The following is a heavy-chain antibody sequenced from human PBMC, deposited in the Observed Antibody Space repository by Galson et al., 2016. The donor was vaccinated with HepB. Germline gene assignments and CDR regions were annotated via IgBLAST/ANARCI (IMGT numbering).Heavy chain of an antibody. CDR1: GFTFSAYT. Sequence: SLRLSCAASGFTFSAYTMNWVRQAPGKGLEWVSSISRDSRYIFYADSVKGRFTISRDNARNSVYLQMNSLRADESAVYYCARDHGDGYNPFFDYWGQGALVTVSS. CDR3: ARDHGDGYNPFFDY. D-gene: IGHD5-24*01. J-gene: IGHJ4*02. CDR2: ISRDSRYI. V-gene: IGHV3-21*01.